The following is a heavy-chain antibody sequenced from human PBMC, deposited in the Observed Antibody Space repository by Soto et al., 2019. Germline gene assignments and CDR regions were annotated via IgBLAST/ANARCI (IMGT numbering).Heavy chain of an antibody. CDR1: GDSVSSSSAA. Sequence: QTGSLACASSGDSVSSSSAACNWLRQSPSRGLEWLGRTYYRSTWTIDYAGSVKSRITINPDTFENQFSLQLYSVTPEDTAVYYCAGVSSFRGMDVWGQGTPVTVYS. J-gene: IGHJ6*02. D-gene: IGHD3-16*01. CDR3: AGVSSFRGMDV. V-gene: IGHV6-1*01. CDR2: TYYRSTWTI.